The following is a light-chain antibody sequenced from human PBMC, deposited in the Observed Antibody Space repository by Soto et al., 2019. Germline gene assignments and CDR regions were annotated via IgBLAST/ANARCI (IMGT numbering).Light chain of an antibody. CDR3: QPYGSASWA. Sequence: EIVLTQSPGTLSLSPGERATLSCRASQSVSSSYLAWYQQKPGQAPRLLIYGASSRATVIPDRFSRSGSGTHFTLTISRLEPEDAAVNYCQPYGSASWAFGHRTNEE. CDR1: QSVSSSY. J-gene: IGKJ1*01. V-gene: IGKV3-20*01. CDR2: GAS.